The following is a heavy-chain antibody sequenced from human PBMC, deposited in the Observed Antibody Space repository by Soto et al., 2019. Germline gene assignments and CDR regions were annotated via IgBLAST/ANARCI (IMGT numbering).Heavy chain of an antibody. CDR3: ARGGCSSTSCYHWFDP. Sequence: SLRLSCAASGFTFSSYAMHWVRQAPGKGLDWVAVISYHGSNEYYADSVKGRFTISRDNSKNTLYLQMNSLRAEDTAVYFCARGGCSSTSCYHWFDPWGQGTLVTVSS. CDR1: GFTFSSYA. J-gene: IGHJ5*02. D-gene: IGHD2-2*01. V-gene: IGHV3-30-3*01. CDR2: ISYHGSNE.